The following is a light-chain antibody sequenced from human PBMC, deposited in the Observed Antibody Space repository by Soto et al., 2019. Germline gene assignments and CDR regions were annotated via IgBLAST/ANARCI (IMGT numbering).Light chain of an antibody. V-gene: IGKV1-5*01. Sequence: ITCRAGQSISSWLAWYQQKPGKAPKLLIYDASTLQSGVPSRFRGAESGTEFTLTISSLQPDDFAVYYCQQYNSYPWTFGQGTKVDIK. CDR1: QSISSW. CDR2: DAS. CDR3: QQYNSYPWT. J-gene: IGKJ1*01.